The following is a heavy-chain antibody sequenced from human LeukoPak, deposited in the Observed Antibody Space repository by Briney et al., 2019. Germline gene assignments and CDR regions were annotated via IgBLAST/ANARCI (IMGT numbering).Heavy chain of an antibody. V-gene: IGHV1-69*04. Sequence: SVKVSRKASGGTFSSYAISWVRQAPGQGLEWMGRIIPIFGIANYAQKFQGRVTITADKSTSTAYMELSSLRSEDTAVYYCARVSDNWFDPWGQGTLVTVSS. J-gene: IGHJ5*02. CDR2: IIPIFGIA. CDR1: GGTFSSYA. CDR3: ARVSDNWFDP. D-gene: IGHD2-21*01.